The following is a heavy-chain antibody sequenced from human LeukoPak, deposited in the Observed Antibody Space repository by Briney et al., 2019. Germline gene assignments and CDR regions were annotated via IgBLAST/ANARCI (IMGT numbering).Heavy chain of an antibody. Sequence: PSETLSLTCTVSNDSVSSEYWSWIRQPPGKGLEWLGYVSSPETTKYNPSLESRVTMSVDTSKNQFSLQLTSVTAADTAVYYCARILQQFHSLYYFDYWGQGTLVTVSS. D-gene: IGHD4-11*01. CDR3: ARILQQFHSLYYFDY. CDR1: NDSVSSEY. V-gene: IGHV4-59*02. J-gene: IGHJ4*02. CDR2: VSSPETT.